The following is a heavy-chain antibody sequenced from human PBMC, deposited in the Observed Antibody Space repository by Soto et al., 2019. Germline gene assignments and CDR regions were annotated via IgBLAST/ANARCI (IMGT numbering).Heavy chain of an antibody. V-gene: IGHV3-15*01. CDR3: TTPTGQRSTTNY. CDR1: GFTFSNAW. CDR2: IKSKTDGGTT. J-gene: IGHJ4*02. D-gene: IGHD4-17*01. Sequence: EVQLVESGGGLVKPGGSLRLSCAASGFTFSNAWMSWVRQAPGKGLEWVGRIKSKTDGGTTDYAAPVKGSFTISRDESKNTLYLQMNSLKTEDTAVYYCTTPTGQRSTTNYWGQGTLVTVSS.